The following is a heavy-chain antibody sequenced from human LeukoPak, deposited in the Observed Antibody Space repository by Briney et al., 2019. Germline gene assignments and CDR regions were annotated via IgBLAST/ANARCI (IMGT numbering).Heavy chain of an antibody. CDR3: ARGSVVPAARTYYGMDV. CDR2: ISAYNGIT. V-gene: IGHV1-18*01. J-gene: IGHJ6*02. D-gene: IGHD2-2*01. CDR1: GYTFTSYG. Sequence: ASVKVSCKASGYTFTSYGISWVRQAPGQGLEWMGWISAYNGITNYAQKLQGRVTMTTDTSTSTAYMELRSLRSDDTAVYYCARGSVVPAARTYYGMDVWGQGTTVTVSS.